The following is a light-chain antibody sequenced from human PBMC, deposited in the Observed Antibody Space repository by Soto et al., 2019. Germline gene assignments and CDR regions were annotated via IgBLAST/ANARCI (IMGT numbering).Light chain of an antibody. CDR3: QQYHHWPPIT. Sequence: EIVMTQSPATLSVSPGERATLSCGASQSVTTNLAWYQQKPGQAPRLLIYGASTRATDIPARFSGSGSGTEFTLTISSLQSEDFAVYYCQQYHHWPPITFGQGTRLEIK. CDR1: QSVTTN. J-gene: IGKJ5*01. CDR2: GAS. V-gene: IGKV3-15*01.